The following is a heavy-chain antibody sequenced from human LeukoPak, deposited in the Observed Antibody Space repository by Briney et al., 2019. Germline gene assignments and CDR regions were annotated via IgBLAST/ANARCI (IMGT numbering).Heavy chain of an antibody. D-gene: IGHD2-15*01. CDR2: IYYSGTT. V-gene: IGHV4-59*01. Sequence: SQTLSLTCTVSGGSISSYYWSWIRQPPGKGLEWIGYIYYSGTTDYNPSLKSRVTISVDTSKNQFSLKVTSVTAADTAVYYCARRAAYWYFDLWGRGTLVTVSS. CDR3: ARRAAYWYFDL. CDR1: GGSISSYY. J-gene: IGHJ2*01.